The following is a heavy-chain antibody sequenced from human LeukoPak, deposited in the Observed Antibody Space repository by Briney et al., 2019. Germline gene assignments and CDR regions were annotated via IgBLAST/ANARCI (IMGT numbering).Heavy chain of an antibody. CDR3: AREGSSPAGDYYFDY. J-gene: IGHJ4*02. CDR1: GFTFSSYW. CDR2: IKQDGSEK. Sequence: PGGSLRLSCAASGFTFSSYWMSWVRQAPGKGLEWVANIKQDGSEKYYVDSVKGRFTISRDNAKNPLYLQMNSLRAEDTAVYYCAREGSSPAGDYYFDYWGQGTLVTVSS. V-gene: IGHV3-7*01. D-gene: IGHD6-13*01.